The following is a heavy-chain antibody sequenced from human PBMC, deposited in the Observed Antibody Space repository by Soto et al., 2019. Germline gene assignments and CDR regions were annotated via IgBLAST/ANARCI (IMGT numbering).Heavy chain of an antibody. J-gene: IGHJ4*02. CDR3: ARQDCSSTSCQPPLLDY. V-gene: IGHV1-69*13. CDR2: IIPIFGTA. CDR1: GGTFSSYA. D-gene: IGHD2-2*01. Sequence: SVKVSCKASGGTFSSYAISWVRQAPGQGLEWMGGIIPIFGTANYAQKFQGRVTITADESTSTAYMELSSLRSEDTAVYYCARQDCSSTSCQPPLLDYWGQGTLVTVSS.